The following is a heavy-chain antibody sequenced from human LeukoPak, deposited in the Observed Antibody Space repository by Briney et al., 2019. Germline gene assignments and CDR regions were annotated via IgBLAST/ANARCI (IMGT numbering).Heavy chain of an antibody. V-gene: IGHV4-34*01. Sequence: SETLSLTCAVYGGSFSGYYWSWIRQPPGKGLEWIGEINHSGSTNYNPSLKSRVTISVDTSKNQFSLKLSSVTAADTAVYYCARHLFDYGDYYWGQGTLVTVSS. D-gene: IGHD4-17*01. J-gene: IGHJ4*02. CDR2: INHSGST. CDR1: GGSFSGYY. CDR3: ARHLFDYGDYY.